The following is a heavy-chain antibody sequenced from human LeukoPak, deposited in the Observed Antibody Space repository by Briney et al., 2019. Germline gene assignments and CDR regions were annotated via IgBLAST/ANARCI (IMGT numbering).Heavy chain of an antibody. CDR1: GYAFTGYY. CDR2: INPNSGGT. Sequence: ASVKVSCKASGYAFTGYYMHWVRQAPGQGLEWMGWINPNSGGTNYAQKFQGRVTMTRDTSISTAYMELSRLRSDDTAVYYCARDYYDSSGYYSVWFDPWGQGTPVTVSS. D-gene: IGHD3-22*01. J-gene: IGHJ5*02. V-gene: IGHV1-2*02. CDR3: ARDYYDSSGYYSVWFDP.